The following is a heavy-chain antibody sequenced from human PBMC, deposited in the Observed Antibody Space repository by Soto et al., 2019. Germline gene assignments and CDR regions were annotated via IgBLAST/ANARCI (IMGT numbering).Heavy chain of an antibody. V-gene: IGHV3-30-3*01. CDR2: MSYDGSNK. Sequence: GGSLRLSCAASGFTFSSYAMHWVRQAPGKGLEWVAVMSYDGSNKYYADSVKGRFTISRDNSKNTLYLQMNSLRAEDTAVYYCARQGIAAVVGPFDYWGQGTLVTVSS. CDR1: GFTFSSYA. J-gene: IGHJ4*02. D-gene: IGHD6-13*01. CDR3: ARQGIAAVVGPFDY.